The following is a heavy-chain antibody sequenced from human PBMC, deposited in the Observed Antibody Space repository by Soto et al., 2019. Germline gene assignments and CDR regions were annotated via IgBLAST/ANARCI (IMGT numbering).Heavy chain of an antibody. Sequence: QVQLVQSGAEVKKPGASVKVSCKPSGYTFTRSGISWVRQAPGQGPEWMGWISSYNGDTNYAQTFQGRVTMTTDTSTSTAYMELRSLRSDDTAVYYCAREGVAPYYYYGMDVWGQGTPVTVSS. CDR2: ISSYNGDT. CDR3: AREGVAPYYYYGMDV. V-gene: IGHV1-18*01. D-gene: IGHD5-12*01. J-gene: IGHJ6*02. CDR1: GYTFTRSG.